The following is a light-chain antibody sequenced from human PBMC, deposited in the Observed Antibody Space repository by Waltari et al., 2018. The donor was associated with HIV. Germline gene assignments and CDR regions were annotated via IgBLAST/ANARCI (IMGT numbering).Light chain of an antibody. V-gene: IGKV2-28*01. J-gene: IGKJ3*01. CDR1: QSLLRTDGYSY. Sequence: IVLTQSPLSLPVTPGEPASFFCRSSQSLLRTDGYSYLSWYLQRPGQSPQLLIYLGSSRASGVPDRFSGSGSGTDFTLRVSRVEAEDVGFYFCMQSLQTPFTFGPGTEVDIK. CDR3: MQSLQTPFT. CDR2: LGS.